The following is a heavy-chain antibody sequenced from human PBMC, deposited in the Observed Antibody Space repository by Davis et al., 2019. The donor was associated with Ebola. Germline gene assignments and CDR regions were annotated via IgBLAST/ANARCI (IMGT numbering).Heavy chain of an antibody. J-gene: IGHJ3*02. Sequence: ASVKVSCKASGYTFTSYAMHWVRQAPGQRLEWMGWINAGNGNTKYSQKFQGRVTITRDTSTSTAYMELRSLRSDDTAVYYCARDVAVTAFDIWGQGTMVTVSS. CDR1: GYTFTSYA. V-gene: IGHV1-3*01. CDR3: ARDVAVTAFDI. CDR2: INAGNGNT. D-gene: IGHD2-21*02.